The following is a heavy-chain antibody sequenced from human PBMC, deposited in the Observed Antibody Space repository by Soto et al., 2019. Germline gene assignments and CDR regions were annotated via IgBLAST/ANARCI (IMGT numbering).Heavy chain of an antibody. D-gene: IGHD3-10*01. CDR1: GFTFSSFA. CDR2: VSGRGDIT. J-gene: IGHJ5*02. V-gene: IGHV3-23*01. CDR3: AKTQGFIRDNWFDP. Sequence: EVQLLESGGGLVQPGGSLRLSCTASGFTFSSFAMTWVRQAPGKGLQWVSIVSGRGDITYYADSVKGRFTISRDNSNNTLYLKMSSLRAEDTAIYYCAKTQGFIRDNWFDPWGQGTLVTVSS.